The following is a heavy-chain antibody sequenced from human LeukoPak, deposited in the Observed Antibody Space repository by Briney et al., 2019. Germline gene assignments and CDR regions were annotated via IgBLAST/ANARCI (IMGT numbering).Heavy chain of an antibody. D-gene: IGHD1-26*01. V-gene: IGHV4-61*02. J-gene: IGHJ4*02. CDR3: ASGSYLFDY. Sequence: SETLSLTCTVSGGSISSGSYYWSWIRQPAGKGLEWIGRIYTSGSTNYNPSLKSRVTISVDTSKNQFSLKLSSVTAAGTAVYYCASGSYLFDYWGQGTLVTVSS. CDR1: GGSISSGSYY. CDR2: IYTSGST.